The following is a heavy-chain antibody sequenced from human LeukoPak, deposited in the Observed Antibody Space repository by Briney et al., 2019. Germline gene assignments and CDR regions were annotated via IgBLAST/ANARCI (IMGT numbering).Heavy chain of an antibody. Sequence: PSETLSLTCTVSGDSISSAYYWAWIRQPPGKGLEWIGSIYHSGGTYYNSSLKSRVTISVDTSKNQFSLKLSSVTATDTAVYYCARGMPVLLWFGVNQPYYMDVWGKGTTVTISS. V-gene: IGHV4-38-2*02. CDR1: GDSISSAYY. J-gene: IGHJ6*03. CDR3: ARGMPVLLWFGVNQPYYMDV. CDR2: IYHSGGT. D-gene: IGHD3-10*01.